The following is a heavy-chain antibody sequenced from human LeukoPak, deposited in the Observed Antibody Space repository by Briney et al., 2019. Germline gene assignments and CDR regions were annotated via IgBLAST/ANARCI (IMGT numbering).Heavy chain of an antibody. D-gene: IGHD3-22*01. V-gene: IGHV1-69*06. CDR1: GGTFSSYA. CDR3: ARDFGNYYDTPLG. Sequence: SVQVSCKASGGTFSSYAISWVRQAPGQGLEWMGGIIPIFGTANYAQKFQGRVTITADKSTSTAYMELSSLRSEDTAVYYCARDFGNYYDTPLGWGQGTLVTVSS. J-gene: IGHJ4*02. CDR2: IIPIFGTA.